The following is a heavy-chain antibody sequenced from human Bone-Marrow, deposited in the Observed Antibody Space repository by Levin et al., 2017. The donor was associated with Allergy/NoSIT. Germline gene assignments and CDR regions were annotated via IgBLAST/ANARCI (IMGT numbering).Heavy chain of an antibody. CDR2: IWYDGSNK. CDR1: GFTCSSYG. V-gene: IGHV3-33*01. Sequence: GESLKISCAASGFTCSSYGMHWVRQAPGKGLEWVAVIWYDGSNKYYADSVKGRFTISRDNSKNTLYLQMNSLRAEDTAVYYCASSRYCSGGSCYYYYGMDVWGQGTTVTVSS. CDR3: ASSRYCSGGSCYYYYGMDV. J-gene: IGHJ6*02. D-gene: IGHD2-15*01.